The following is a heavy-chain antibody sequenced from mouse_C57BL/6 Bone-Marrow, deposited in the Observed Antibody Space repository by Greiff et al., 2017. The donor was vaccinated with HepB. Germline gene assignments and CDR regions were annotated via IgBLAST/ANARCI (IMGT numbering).Heavy chain of an antibody. D-gene: IGHD1-1*01. CDR3: ARRATVVAPSYYAMDY. J-gene: IGHJ4*01. Sequence: QVQLKQPGAELVMPGASVKLSCKASGYTFTSYWMHWVKQRPGQGLEWIGEIDPSDSYTNYNQKFKGKSTLTVDKSSSTAYMQLSSLTSEDSAVYYCARRATVVAPSYYAMDYWGQGTSVTVSS. V-gene: IGHV1-69*01. CDR1: GYTFTSYW. CDR2: IDPSDSYT.